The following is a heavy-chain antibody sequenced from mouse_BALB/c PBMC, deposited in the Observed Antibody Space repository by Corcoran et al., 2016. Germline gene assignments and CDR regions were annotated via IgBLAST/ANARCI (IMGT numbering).Heavy chain of an antibody. Sequence: QVQLQQPGAELVKPGASVKMSCKASGYTFTSYNMHWVKQTPGQGLEWIGAIYPGNGDTSYNQKFKGKATLTADKSSSTAYMQLSSLTSEDSAVYYCARPYYYYAMDSWGQGTSVTVSS. V-gene: IGHV1-12*01. CDR2: IYPGNGDT. CDR3: ARPYYYYAMDS. D-gene: IGHD1-1*01. J-gene: IGHJ4*01. CDR1: GYTFTSYN.